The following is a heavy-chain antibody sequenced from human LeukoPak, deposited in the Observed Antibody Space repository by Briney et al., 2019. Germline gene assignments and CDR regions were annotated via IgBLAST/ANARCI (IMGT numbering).Heavy chain of an antibody. Sequence: GESLKISCKGSGYSFTTYWIGWVRQMPGKGLEWMGIIYPGDSDTRYSPSLQGQVTISADKSISTAYLQWSSLKASDTAMYYCARNPLVVVPAVSVGDGFDIWGQGTMVTVSS. CDR1: GYSFTTYW. V-gene: IGHV5-51*01. J-gene: IGHJ3*02. CDR2: IYPGDSDT. D-gene: IGHD2-2*01. CDR3: ARNPLVVVPAVSVGDGFDI.